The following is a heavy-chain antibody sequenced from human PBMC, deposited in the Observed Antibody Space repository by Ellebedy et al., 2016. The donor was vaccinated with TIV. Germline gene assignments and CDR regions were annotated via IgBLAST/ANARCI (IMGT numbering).Heavy chain of an antibody. CDR2: FDPEDGET. J-gene: IGHJ5*02. D-gene: IGHD3-10*01. CDR1: GYTFTGYY. V-gene: IGHV1-24*01. CDR3: ATLLWFGELETNWFDP. Sequence: ASVKVSXXASGYTFTGYYMHWVRQAPGKGLEWMGGFDPEDGETIYAQKFQGRVTMTEDTSTDTAYMELSSLRSEDTAVYYCATLLWFGELETNWFDPWGQGTLVTVSS.